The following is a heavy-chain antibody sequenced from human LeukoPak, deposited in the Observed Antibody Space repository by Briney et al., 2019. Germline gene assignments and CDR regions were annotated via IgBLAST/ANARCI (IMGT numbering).Heavy chain of an antibody. CDR2: INGDGSLI. CDR3: ARDLRPSDH. Sequence: PGGSLRLSCVASGFTFSDYCIHWVRQAPGKGLVWVSGINGDGSLINYADSVKGRFTVSRDNAKNTVHLQVNSLRAEDTAVYYCARDLRPSDHWGQGTLVTVSS. J-gene: IGHJ4*02. V-gene: IGHV3-74*01. D-gene: IGHD4-17*01. CDR1: GFTFSDYC.